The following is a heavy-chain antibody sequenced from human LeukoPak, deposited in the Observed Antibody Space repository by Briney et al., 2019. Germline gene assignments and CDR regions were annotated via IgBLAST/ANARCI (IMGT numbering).Heavy chain of an antibody. CDR3: ARATFVVVTAVLNYYYMDV. Sequence: SETLSLTCTVSGGSISNGSYYWTWIRQPAGKGLDWIGRFHTGGSTNYNPSLGSRATISVDTSTNQFSLKLASVTSADTAVYYRARATFVVVTAVLNYYYMDVWGKGTTVTISS. D-gene: IGHD2-21*02. CDR1: GGSISNGSYY. V-gene: IGHV4-61*02. CDR2: FHTGGST. J-gene: IGHJ6*03.